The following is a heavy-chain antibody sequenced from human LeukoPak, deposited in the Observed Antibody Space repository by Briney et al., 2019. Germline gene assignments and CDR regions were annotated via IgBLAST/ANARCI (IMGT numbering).Heavy chain of an antibody. CDR1: GFTFGDYA. CDR2: IRYDGSNK. V-gene: IGHV3-30*02. J-gene: IGHJ4*02. D-gene: IGHD2-15*01. CDR3: AKDRRYSQDY. Sequence: GGSLRLSCTASGFTFGDYAMTWVRQAPGKGLEWVAFIRYDGSNKNYADSAKGRFTISRDNSKNTLYLQMNSLRAEDTAVYYCAKDRRYSQDYWGQGTLVTVSS.